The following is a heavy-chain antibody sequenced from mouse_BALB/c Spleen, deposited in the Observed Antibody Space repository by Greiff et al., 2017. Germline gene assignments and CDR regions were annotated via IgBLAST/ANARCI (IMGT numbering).Heavy chain of an antibody. CDR1: GYAFSSYW. Sequence: VQLQQSGAELVRPGSSVKISCKASGYAFSSYWMNWVKQRPGQGLEWIGQIYPGDGDTNYNGKFKGKATLTADKSSSTAYMQLSSLTSEDSAVYFCARTYGNYAMDYWGQGTSVTVSS. CDR3: ARTYGNYAMDY. J-gene: IGHJ4*01. CDR2: IYPGDGDT. D-gene: IGHD2-1*01. V-gene: IGHV1-80*01.